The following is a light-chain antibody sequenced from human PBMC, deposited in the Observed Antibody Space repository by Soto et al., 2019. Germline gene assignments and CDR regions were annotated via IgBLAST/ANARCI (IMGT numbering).Light chain of an antibody. V-gene: IGKV3-20*01. CDR1: QSVINSY. J-gene: IGKJ1*01. CDR3: QQYGTSPNT. Sequence: EIVLTQSPGTLSLSPVERATLSCRASQSVINSYLAWYQQKPGQAPRLLMYGASTRATGIPDRFTGSGSGTDFTLTISRLEPEDFAVYYCQQYGTSPNTFGQGTKVEIK. CDR2: GAS.